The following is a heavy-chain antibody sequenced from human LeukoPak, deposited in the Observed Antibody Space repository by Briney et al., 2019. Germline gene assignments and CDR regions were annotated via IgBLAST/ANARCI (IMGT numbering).Heavy chain of an antibody. J-gene: IGHJ6*03. Sequence: ASVKVSCKASGYTFTSYDINWVRQATGQGLEWMGWISAYNGNTNYAQKLQGRVTMTTDTSTSTAYMELRSLRSDDTAVYYCARATPNSYYYYYMDVWGKGTTVTVSS. D-gene: IGHD2/OR15-2a*01. CDR2: ISAYNGNT. V-gene: IGHV1-18*01. CDR3: ARATPNSYYYYYMDV. CDR1: GYTFTSYD.